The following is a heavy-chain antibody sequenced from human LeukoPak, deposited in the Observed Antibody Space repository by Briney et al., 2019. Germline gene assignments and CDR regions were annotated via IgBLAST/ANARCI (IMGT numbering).Heavy chain of an antibody. Sequence: GGSLRLSCAATGPAFNMYWMHWVRQAPGKGLVWVSHIDRDGRRTSYAASVKGRFTISRDNAKNTLYLQMSSLRVEDTAIYFCTRNPDGLNWFDPWGQGTLVTVFS. D-gene: IGHD1-14*01. CDR3: TRNPDGLNWFDP. CDR2: IDRDGRRT. V-gene: IGHV3-74*01. CDR1: GPAFNMYW. J-gene: IGHJ5*02.